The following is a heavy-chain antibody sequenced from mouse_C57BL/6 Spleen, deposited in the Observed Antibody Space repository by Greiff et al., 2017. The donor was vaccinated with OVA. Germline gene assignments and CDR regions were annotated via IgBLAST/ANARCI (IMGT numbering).Heavy chain of an antibody. D-gene: IGHD2-2*01. CDR3: ARHEGGGYDDAMDY. J-gene: IGHJ4*01. CDR1: GFSLTSYG. CDR2: IWSDGST. Sequence: VMLVESGPGLVAPSQSLSITCTVSGFSLTSYGVHWVRQPPGKGLEWLVVIWSDGSTTYNSALKSRLSISKDNSKSQVFLKMNSLQTDDTAMYYWARHEGGGYDDAMDYWGQGTSVTVSS. V-gene: IGHV2-6-1*01.